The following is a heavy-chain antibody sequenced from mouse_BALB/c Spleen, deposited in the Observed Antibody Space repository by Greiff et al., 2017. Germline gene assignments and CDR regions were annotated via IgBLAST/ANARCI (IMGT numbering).Heavy chain of an antibody. V-gene: IGHV3-8*02. D-gene: IGHD2-14*01. Sequence: EVQLVESGPSLVKPSQTLSLTCSVTGDSITSCYWNWIRKFPGNKLEYMGYISYSGSTYYNPSLKSRISITRDTSKNQYYLQLNSVTTEDTATYYCARYYRYDRGGYFDYWGQGTTLTVSS. J-gene: IGHJ2*01. CDR1: GDSITSCY. CDR2: ISYSGST. CDR3: ARYYRYDRGGYFDY.